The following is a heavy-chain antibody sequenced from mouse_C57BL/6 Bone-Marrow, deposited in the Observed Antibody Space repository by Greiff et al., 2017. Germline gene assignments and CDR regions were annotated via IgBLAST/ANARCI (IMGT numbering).Heavy chain of an antibody. J-gene: IGHJ4*01. V-gene: IGHV1-69*01. CDR2: IDPSDSYT. Sequence: VQLQQPGAELVMPGASVKLSCKASGYTFTSYWMHWVKQRPGQGLEWIGEIDPSDSYTNYNQKFKGKSTLTVDKSSSTAYMQLSSLTSEDSAVYYCARYYDGSMDCGGRGTSVTV. D-gene: IGHD2-3*01. CDR3: ARYYDGSMDC. CDR1: GYTFTSYW.